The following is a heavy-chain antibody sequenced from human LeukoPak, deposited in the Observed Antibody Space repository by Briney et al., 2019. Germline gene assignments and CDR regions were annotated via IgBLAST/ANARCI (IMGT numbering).Heavy chain of an antibody. V-gene: IGHV1-18*04. CDR3: ARDGRVTMVRGPPLLEAFDI. CDR2: ISAYNGNT. Sequence: ASVKVSCKASGYTFTSYGISWVRQAPGQGLEWMGWISAYNGNTNYAQKLQGRVTMTTDTSTSTAYMELRSLRSDDTAVYYCARDGRVTMVRGPPLLEAFDIWGQGTMVTVSS. CDR1: GYTFTSYG. D-gene: IGHD3-10*01. J-gene: IGHJ3*02.